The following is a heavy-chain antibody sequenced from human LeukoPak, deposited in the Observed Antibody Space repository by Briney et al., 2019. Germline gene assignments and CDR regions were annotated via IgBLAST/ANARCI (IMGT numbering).Heavy chain of an antibody. CDR1: EGTFSSYA. CDR3: ARDTSSCGVAPFDY. V-gene: IGHV1-69*05. D-gene: IGHD3-3*01. Sequence: ASVKVSCKASEGTFSSYAISWVRQAPGQGLEWMGRIIPIFGTANYAQKFQGRVTITTDESTSTAYMELSSLRSEDTAVYYCARDTSSCGVAPFDYWGQGTLVTVSS. CDR2: IIPIFGTA. J-gene: IGHJ4*02.